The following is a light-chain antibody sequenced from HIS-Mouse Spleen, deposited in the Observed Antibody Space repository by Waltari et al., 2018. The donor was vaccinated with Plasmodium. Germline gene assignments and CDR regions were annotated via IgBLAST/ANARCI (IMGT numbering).Light chain of an antibody. V-gene: IGKV1-5*03. CDR3: QQYNSYSWM. Sequence: DIQMTQSPSTLSASVGDRVNITCRASQSISSRLAWYQQKPGKAPKLLIYKASSLESGVPSRFSGSGSGTEFTLTISSLQPDDFATYYCQQYNSYSWMFGQGTKVEIK. CDR2: KAS. J-gene: IGKJ1*01. CDR1: QSISSR.